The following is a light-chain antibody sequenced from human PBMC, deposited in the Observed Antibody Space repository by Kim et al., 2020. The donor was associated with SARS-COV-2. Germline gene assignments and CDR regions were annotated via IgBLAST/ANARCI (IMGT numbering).Light chain of an antibody. V-gene: IGLV1-40*01. CDR3: QSYDSTLTVVV. CDR1: SANVGGGYD. Sequence: RVNITWTGGSANVGGGYDIHWYQQLPGTAPKLLIYANNNRPSGVPDRFSGSKSGTSASLAITGLQAEDEADYYCQSYDSTLTVVVFGGGTQLTVL. CDR2: ANN. J-gene: IGLJ2*01.